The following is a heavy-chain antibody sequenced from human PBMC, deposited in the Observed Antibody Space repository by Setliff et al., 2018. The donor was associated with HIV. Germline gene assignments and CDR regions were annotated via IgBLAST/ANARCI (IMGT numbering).Heavy chain of an antibody. V-gene: IGHV4-59*01. J-gene: IGHJ4*02. CDR2: IYYSGST. CDR3: AREDNGWYYFDY. D-gene: IGHD6-19*01. CDR1: GGSISGNA. Sequence: TLSLTCSVSGGSISGNAWSWIRQPPGKGLEWIGYIYYSGSTNYNPSLKSRVTISVDTSKNQFSLKLSSVTAADTAVYYCAREDNGWYYFDYWGQGTLVTVSS.